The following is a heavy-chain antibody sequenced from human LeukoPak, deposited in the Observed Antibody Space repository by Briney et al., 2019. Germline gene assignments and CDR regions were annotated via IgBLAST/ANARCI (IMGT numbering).Heavy chain of an antibody. J-gene: IGHJ6*03. CDR1: GGTFSSYA. Sequence: SVKLSCKAYGGTFSSYAISWVRQAPGQGLEWMGRIIPIFGTANYAQKCQSRVTITTDESTSTAYMELSSLRSEDTAVYYCARDGGYSYGHIYYYYMDVWGKGTTVTVSS. CDR2: IIPIFGTA. D-gene: IGHD5-18*01. CDR3: ARDGGYSYGHIYYYYMDV. V-gene: IGHV1-69*05.